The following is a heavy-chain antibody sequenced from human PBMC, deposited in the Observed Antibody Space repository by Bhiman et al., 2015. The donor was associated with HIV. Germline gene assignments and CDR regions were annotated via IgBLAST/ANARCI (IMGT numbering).Heavy chain of an antibody. CDR3: ARGGVEYSSSWYNP. Sequence: QVQLVESGGGVVQPGRSLRLSCEASGFTFSSYGMHWVRQAPGKGLEWVAVIWYDGTNKYYADSVKGRFTISRDNSKNTLYLQMSSLRVEDTAVYYCARGGVEYSSSWYNPWGQGTLVTVSS. CDR2: IWYDGTNK. D-gene: IGHD6-13*01. J-gene: IGHJ5*02. CDR1: GFTFSSYG. V-gene: IGHV3-33*01.